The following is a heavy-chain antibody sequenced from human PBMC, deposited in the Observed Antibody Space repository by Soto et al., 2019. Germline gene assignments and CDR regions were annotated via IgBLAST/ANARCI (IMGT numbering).Heavy chain of an antibody. J-gene: IGHJ4*02. CDR1: GGSISSYY. V-gene: IGHV4-59*12. Sequence: LSLTCTVSGGSISSYYWSWIRQPPGKGLEWIGYIYYSGSTNYNPSLKSRVTISVDTSKNQFSLKLSSVTAADTAVYYCARGPGTMAKIDYWGQGTLVTVSS. CDR3: ARGPGTMAKIDY. D-gene: IGHD3-10*01. CDR2: IYYSGST.